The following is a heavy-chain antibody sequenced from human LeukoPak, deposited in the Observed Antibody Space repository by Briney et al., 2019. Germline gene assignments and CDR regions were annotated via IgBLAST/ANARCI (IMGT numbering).Heavy chain of an antibody. CDR1: GFTFSDYW. J-gene: IGHJ4*02. CDR3: ARKGGYSSGYYY. V-gene: IGHV3-7*01. CDR2: IKQDGSEK. D-gene: IGHD3-22*01. Sequence: GGSLRLSCAASGFTFSDYWMTWVRQAPGKGLEWVANIKQDGSEKDYVDSVKGRFTISGDNAKNSLYLQMDSLRVEDTAVYYCARKGGYSSGYYYWGQGTLVTVSS.